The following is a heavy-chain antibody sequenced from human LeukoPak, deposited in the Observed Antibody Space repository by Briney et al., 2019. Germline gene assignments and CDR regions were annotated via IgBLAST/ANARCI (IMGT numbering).Heavy chain of an antibody. CDR3: ARGIDYYGSGSYYSAFDY. Sequence: GASVKVSCKASGYTSTSYGISWVRQAPGQGLEWMGRIIPILGIANYAQKFQGRVTITADKSTSTAYMELSSLRSEDTAVYYCARGIDYYGSGSYYSAFDYWGQGTLVTVSS. CDR1: GYTSTSYG. CDR2: IIPILGIA. D-gene: IGHD3-10*01. V-gene: IGHV1-69*04. J-gene: IGHJ4*02.